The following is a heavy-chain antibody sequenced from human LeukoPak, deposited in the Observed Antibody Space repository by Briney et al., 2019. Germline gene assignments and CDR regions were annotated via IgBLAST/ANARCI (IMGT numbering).Heavy chain of an antibody. Sequence: PGGSLRLSCAASGFTLSSYAMSWVRQGPGKGLEWVSAISVSGNTYHADSVKGRFTISRDSSKITLYLQMNSLRAGDAAVYYCAKAPVTTCSGAYCYPFDYWSQGTLVTVSS. CDR1: GFTLSSYA. CDR2: ISVSGNT. CDR3: AKAPVTTCSGAYCYPFDY. D-gene: IGHD2-15*01. J-gene: IGHJ4*02. V-gene: IGHV3-23*01.